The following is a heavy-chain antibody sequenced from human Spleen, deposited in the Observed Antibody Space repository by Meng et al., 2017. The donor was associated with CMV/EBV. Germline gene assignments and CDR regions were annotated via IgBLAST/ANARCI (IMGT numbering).Heavy chain of an antibody. Sequence: QVQLVQSGAEVKKPGASVKVSCKASGYTFTGYYMHWVRQAPGQGLEWMGWINPNSGGTNYAQKLQGRVTMTTDTSTSTAYMELRSLRSDDTAVYYCARGAVAGIGRFDYWGQGTLVTVSS. CDR1: GYTFTGYY. CDR3: ARGAVAGIGRFDY. CDR2: INPNSGGT. D-gene: IGHD6-19*01. J-gene: IGHJ4*02. V-gene: IGHV1-2*02.